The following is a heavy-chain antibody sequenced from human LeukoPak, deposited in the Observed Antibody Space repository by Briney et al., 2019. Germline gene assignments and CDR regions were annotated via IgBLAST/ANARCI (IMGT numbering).Heavy chain of an antibody. V-gene: IGHV1-8*01. CDR2: MNPNSGNT. J-gene: IGHJ4*02. D-gene: IGHD6-13*01. Sequence: ASVTVSCKSSVYTFTSYYINWVRQATGQGLEWMGWMNPNSGNTGYAQKFQGRVTMTRNTSIGTDYMELSSLRSEDTAVYYCARGVAAAEDYWGQGTMVTVPS. CDR3: ARGVAAAEDY. CDR1: VYTFTSYY.